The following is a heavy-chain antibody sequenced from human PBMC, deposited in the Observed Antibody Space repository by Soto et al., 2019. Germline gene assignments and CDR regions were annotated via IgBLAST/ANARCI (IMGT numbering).Heavy chain of an antibody. CDR3: AKEPGDTALVSVWGA. Sequence: HPGGSLRLSCAASGFTFSSYAMHWVRQAPGKGLEWVAGISHDGSKKNYADSVKGRFTISRDNSKNTLDLQMNSLRFEDTALYYCAKEPGDTALVSVWGAWGQGTRVTVSS. J-gene: IGHJ4*02. V-gene: IGHV3-30*04. CDR2: ISHDGSKK. D-gene: IGHD5-18*01. CDR1: GFTFSSYA.